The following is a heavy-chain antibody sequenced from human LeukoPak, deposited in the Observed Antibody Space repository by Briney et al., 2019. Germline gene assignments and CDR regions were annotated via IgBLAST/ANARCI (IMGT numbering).Heavy chain of an antibody. CDR1: GGPISRHY. Sequence: PSETLSLTCTVSGGPISRHYWSWIRQPAGKGLEWIGRIYSSGSTFYNTSLKSRVTMSVDTSKNQFSLKLGSVTAADTAVYYCTRDRYSQGPPYYFDSWGQGILVTVSS. J-gene: IGHJ4*02. CDR2: IYSSGST. CDR3: TRDRYSQGPPYYFDS. V-gene: IGHV4-4*07. D-gene: IGHD5-18*01.